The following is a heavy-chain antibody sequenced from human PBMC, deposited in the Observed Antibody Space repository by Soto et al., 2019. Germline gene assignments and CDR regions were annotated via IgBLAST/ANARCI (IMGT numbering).Heavy chain of an antibody. CDR3: ARAYCSSTSCDTLNWFDP. V-gene: IGHV4-31*03. Sequence: QVQLQESGPGLVKPSQTLSLTCTVSGGSISSGGYYWSWIRQHPGKGLEWIGYIYYSGSTYYNPSLKSRVTIAVDTSKNQFSLKLSSVTAADTAVYYCARAYCSSTSCDTLNWFDPWGQGTLVTVSS. J-gene: IGHJ5*02. D-gene: IGHD2-2*01. CDR1: GGSISSGGYY. CDR2: IYYSGST.